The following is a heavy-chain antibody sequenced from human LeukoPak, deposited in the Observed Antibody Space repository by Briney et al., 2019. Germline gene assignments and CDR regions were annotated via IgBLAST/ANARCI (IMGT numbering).Heavy chain of an antibody. CDR2: IKQDGSEK. CDR3: ARGSSGYYYPVHDAFDI. Sequence: GGSLRLSCAASGFTLSSYWMSWVRQAPGKGLEWVANIKQDGSEKYYVDSVKGRFTISRDNAKNSLYLQMNSLRAEDTAVYYCARGSSGYYYPVHDAFDIWGQGTMVTVSS. CDR1: GFTLSSYW. V-gene: IGHV3-7*04. D-gene: IGHD3-22*01. J-gene: IGHJ3*02.